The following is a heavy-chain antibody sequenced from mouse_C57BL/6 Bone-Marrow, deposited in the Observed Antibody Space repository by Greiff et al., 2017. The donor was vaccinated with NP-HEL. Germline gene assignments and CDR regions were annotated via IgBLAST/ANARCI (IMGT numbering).Heavy chain of an antibody. D-gene: IGHD1-1*02. J-gene: IGHJ2*01. CDR3: ARPEDSYGNYFDY. V-gene: IGHV5-17*01. Sequence: EVKLMESGGGLVKPGGSLNLSCAASGFTFSDYGMHWVRQAPEKGLEWVAYISSGGSTIYYADTVKGRFTIPRDNATNTLFLQMTSLRSEDTAMYYCARPEDSYGNYFDYWGQGTTLTVSS. CDR2: ISSGGSTI. CDR1: GFTFSDYG.